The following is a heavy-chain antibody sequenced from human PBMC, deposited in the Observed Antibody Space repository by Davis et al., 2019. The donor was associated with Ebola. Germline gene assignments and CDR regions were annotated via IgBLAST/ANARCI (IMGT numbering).Heavy chain of an antibody. Sequence: MPSETLSLTCAVHGGSFSGYYWSWIRQPPGKGLEWIGEINHSGSTNYNPSLKSRVTISVDTSKNQFSLKLSSVTAADTAVYYCARALSGYDYWGQGTLVTVSS. V-gene: IGHV4-34*01. J-gene: IGHJ4*02. CDR1: GGSFSGYY. D-gene: IGHD5-12*01. CDR2: INHSGST. CDR3: ARALSGYDY.